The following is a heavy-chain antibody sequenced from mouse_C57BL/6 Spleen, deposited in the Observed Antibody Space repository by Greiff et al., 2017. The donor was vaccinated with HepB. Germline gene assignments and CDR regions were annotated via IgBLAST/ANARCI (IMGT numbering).Heavy chain of an antibody. J-gene: IGHJ1*03. CDR3: ARGDSSHWYFDV. V-gene: IGHV1-26*01. D-gene: IGHD1-1*01. Sequence: VQLQQSGPELVKPGASVKLSCKASGYTFTDYYMNWVKQSHGKSLEWIGDINPNNGGTSYNQKFKGKATLTVDKSSSTAYMELRSLTSEDSAVYYCARGDSSHWYFDVWGTGTTVTVSS. CDR1: GYTFTDYY. CDR2: INPNNGGT.